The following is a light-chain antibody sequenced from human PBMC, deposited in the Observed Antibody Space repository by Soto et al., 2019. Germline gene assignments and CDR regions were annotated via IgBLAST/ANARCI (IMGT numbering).Light chain of an antibody. J-gene: IGKJ1*01. Sequence: IQLTQSPSSLSASVGDRVTITCRASQEISGYLAWYQQTPGKAPKLLIYGVSTLQDGVSSRFSGRGSGTDFSLTISSLQPEDFATYYCQQYNSYSTFGQGTKVEIK. CDR3: QQYNSYST. CDR1: QEISGY. CDR2: GVS. V-gene: IGKV1-9*01.